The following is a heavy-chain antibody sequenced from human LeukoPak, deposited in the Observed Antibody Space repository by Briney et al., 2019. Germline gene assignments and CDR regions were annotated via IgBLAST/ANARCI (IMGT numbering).Heavy chain of an antibody. Sequence: ASVKVSCKASGYTFTSCYMHWLRQAPGQGLEWMGIINPSGGSTSYAQKFQGRVTMTRDTSTSTVYMELSSLRSEDTAVYYCAIGPIAAAGFDYWGQGTLVTVSS. CDR3: AIGPIAAAGFDY. D-gene: IGHD6-13*01. CDR1: GYTFTSCY. J-gene: IGHJ4*02. CDR2: INPSGGST. V-gene: IGHV1-46*01.